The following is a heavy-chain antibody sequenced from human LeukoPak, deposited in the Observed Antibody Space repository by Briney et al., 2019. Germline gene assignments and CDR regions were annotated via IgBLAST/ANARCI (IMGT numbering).Heavy chain of an antibody. V-gene: IGHV3-23*01. J-gene: IGHJ4*02. D-gene: IGHD3-22*01. CDR1: GFTFSSYA. CDR3: AKDQRYYYDSSGLDY. CDR2: ISGSGGST. Sequence: GGSLRLSCAASGFTFSSYAMSWVRQAPGKGLEWVSAISGSGGSTYYADSVKGRFTISSDNSKNTLYLQMNSLRAEDTAVYYCAKDQRYYYDSSGLDYWGQGTLVTVSS.